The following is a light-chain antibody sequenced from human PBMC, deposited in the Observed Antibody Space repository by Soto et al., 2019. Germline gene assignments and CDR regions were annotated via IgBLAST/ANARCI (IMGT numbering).Light chain of an antibody. CDR3: QHYGNSPPSVT. J-gene: IGKJ3*01. Sequence: TQSPSSLSASTGDRVTITCRASQGISSYLAWYQQKPGQAPRLLIYGASSRATGIPDRFSGSGSGTDFTLTINRLEPEDFAVYYCQHYGNSPPSVTFGPGTKVDIK. V-gene: IGKV3-20*01. CDR1: QGISSY. CDR2: GAS.